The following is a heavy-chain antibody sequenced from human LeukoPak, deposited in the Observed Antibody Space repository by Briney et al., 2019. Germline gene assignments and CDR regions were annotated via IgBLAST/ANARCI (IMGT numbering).Heavy chain of an antibody. CDR3: AKDPSYLAY. CDR2: INSDASST. V-gene: IGHV3-74*01. CDR1: GFTFSNYW. J-gene: IGHJ4*02. Sequence: GGSLRLSCAASGFTFSNYWMHWVRQAPGKGLVWVSRINSDASSTSYADSVKGRFTISRDNAKSTLFLQMNSLRAEDTAVYYCAKDPSYLAYWGQGTLVTVSS.